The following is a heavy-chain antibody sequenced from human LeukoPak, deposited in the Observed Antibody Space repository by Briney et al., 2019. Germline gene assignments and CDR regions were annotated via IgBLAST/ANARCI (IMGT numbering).Heavy chain of an antibody. Sequence: ASVKVSCKASGYTFTSYGISWVRQAPGQGLEWMGWISAYNGNTNSAQKLQGRVAMTTDTSTSTAYMELRSLRSDDTAVYYCAREYGDKGVLDVWGKGTTVTVSS. J-gene: IGHJ6*04. CDR2: ISAYNGNT. CDR3: AREYGDKGVLDV. V-gene: IGHV1-18*04. CDR1: GYTFTSYG. D-gene: IGHD4-17*01.